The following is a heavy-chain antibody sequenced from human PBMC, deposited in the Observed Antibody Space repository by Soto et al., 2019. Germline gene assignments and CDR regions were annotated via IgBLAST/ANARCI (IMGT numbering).Heavy chain of an antibody. Sequence: QVQLVQSGAEVKKPGSSVKVSCKASGGTFSSYAISWVRQAPGQGLEWMGGIIPIFGTANYAQKFQGRVTITADAATSTAYIERGSLRSEDTAVYCCARPMVGDYRFYYYDGMDVWGQGTTVTVSS. CDR3: ARPMVGDYRFYYYDGMDV. CDR2: IIPIFGTA. CDR1: GGTFSSYA. D-gene: IGHD4-17*01. V-gene: IGHV1-69*01. J-gene: IGHJ6*02.